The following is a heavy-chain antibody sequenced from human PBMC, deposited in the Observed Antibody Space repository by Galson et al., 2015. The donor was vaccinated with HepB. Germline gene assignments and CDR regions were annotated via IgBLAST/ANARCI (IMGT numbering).Heavy chain of an antibody. CDR2: IVVGSGNT. D-gene: IGHD6-6*01. CDR3: AADLYSSSSYYYYYGMDV. J-gene: IGHJ6*02. CDR1: GFTFTSSA. V-gene: IGHV1-58*01. Sequence: SVKVSCKASGFTFTSSAVQWVRQARGQRLEWIGWIVVGSGNTNYAQKFQERVTITRDMSTSTAYMELSSLRSEDTAVYYCAADLYSSSSYYYYYGMDVWGQGTTVTVSS.